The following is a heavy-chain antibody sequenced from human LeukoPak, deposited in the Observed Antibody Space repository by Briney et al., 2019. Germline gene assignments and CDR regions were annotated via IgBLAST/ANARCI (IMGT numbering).Heavy chain of an antibody. Sequence: PSETLSLTCTVSGGSISSYYWSWIRQPAGKGLEWIGRIYTSGSTNYNPSLKSRVTMSVDTSKNQFSLKLSSMTAADTAVYYCARDRYYDSSGYLPFDYWGQGTLVTVSS. CDR3: ARDRYYDSSGYLPFDY. CDR1: GGSISSYY. CDR2: IYTSGST. J-gene: IGHJ4*02. V-gene: IGHV4-4*07. D-gene: IGHD3-22*01.